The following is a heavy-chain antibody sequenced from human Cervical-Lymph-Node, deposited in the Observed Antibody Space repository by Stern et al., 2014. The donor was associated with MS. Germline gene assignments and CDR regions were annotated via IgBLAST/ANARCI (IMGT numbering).Heavy chain of an antibody. V-gene: IGHV5-51*01. CDR3: ARPLRGINNAFDA. J-gene: IGHJ3*01. D-gene: IGHD3-10*01. Sequence: EVQLVQSGGEVKKAGESLKISCKGSGYSFSNTWIGWVRQMHGKGLEWMGFIYPEDSDTRYSPSFQGQVSISADTSISTTYLHWGSLKASDTAMYFCARPLRGINNAFDAWGQGTMVTVYS. CDR2: IYPEDSDT. CDR1: GYSFSNTW.